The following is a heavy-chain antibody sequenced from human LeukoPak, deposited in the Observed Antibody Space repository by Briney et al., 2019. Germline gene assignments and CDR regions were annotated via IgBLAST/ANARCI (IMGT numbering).Heavy chain of an antibody. D-gene: IGHD2-2*02. J-gene: IGHJ4*02. V-gene: IGHV3-23*01. CDR3: ARGHTL. CDR2: ISSSGDST. Sequence: GGSLRLSCAASAFTFSNFGMSWVRQAPGKGLEWVSVISSSGDSTYYADSVKGRFTISRDNAKKSLYLQMNSLRAEDTAVYYCARGHTLWGQGTLVTVSS. CDR1: AFTFSNFG.